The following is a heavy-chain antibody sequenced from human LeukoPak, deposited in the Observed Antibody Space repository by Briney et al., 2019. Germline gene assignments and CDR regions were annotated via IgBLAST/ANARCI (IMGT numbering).Heavy chain of an antibody. J-gene: IGHJ4*02. CDR2: INPNNGDS. CDR1: GYIFINYH. V-gene: IGHV1-8*03. Sequence: ASVKVSCEASGYIFINYHINWVRQATGQGLEWMGWINPNNGDSGYAQKFQGRVTITRDTSISAAYMELRSLRSEDTAIYLCARTTSLTASGYDYWGQGTLVTVSS. D-gene: IGHD4-17*01. CDR3: ARTTSLTASGYDY.